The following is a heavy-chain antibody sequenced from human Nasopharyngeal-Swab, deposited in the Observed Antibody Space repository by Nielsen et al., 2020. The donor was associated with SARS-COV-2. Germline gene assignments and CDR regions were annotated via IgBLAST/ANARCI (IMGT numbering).Heavy chain of an antibody. J-gene: IGHJ4*02. Sequence: SETLSLTCTVSGGSISSYYWSWIRQPPGKGLEWIGYIYYSGSTNYNPSLKSRVTISVDTSKKQFSLKLSSVTAADTAVYYCARLIAVAGGFDYWGQGTLVTVSS. CDR3: ARLIAVAGGFDY. V-gene: IGHV4-59*01. CDR2: IYYSGST. CDR1: GGSISSYY. D-gene: IGHD6-19*01.